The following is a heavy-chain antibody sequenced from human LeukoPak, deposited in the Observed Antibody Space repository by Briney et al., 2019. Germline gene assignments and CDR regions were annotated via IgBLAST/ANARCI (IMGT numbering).Heavy chain of an antibody. D-gene: IGHD5-12*01. Sequence: GGSLRLSCAASGFTFSSYGFHWVRQAPGKGLEWVTFLRYDGTNNKYYADSVKGRFTISRDNSKNTLYLQMNSLRTEDTAVYYCARDRSGYVSDCWGLGTLVTVSS. J-gene: IGHJ4*02. CDR2: LRYDGTNNK. CDR3: ARDRSGYVSDC. CDR1: GFTFSSYG. V-gene: IGHV3-30*02.